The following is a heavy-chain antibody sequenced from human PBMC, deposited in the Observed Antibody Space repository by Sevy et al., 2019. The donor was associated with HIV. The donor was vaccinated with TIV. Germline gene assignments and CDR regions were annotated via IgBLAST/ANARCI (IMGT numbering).Heavy chain of an antibody. CDR3: AREWVGASRSFDY. Sequence: SETLSLTYTVSSGSISTFYWSWIRQPPGKGLEWIGYIYSSGISNFNPSLKRRVTISLDTSKSQFSLKLTSVTAADTAVYYCAREWVGASRSFDYWGQGTLVTVSS. D-gene: IGHD1-26*01. CDR2: IYSSGIS. J-gene: IGHJ4*02. CDR1: SGSISTFY. V-gene: IGHV4-59*13.